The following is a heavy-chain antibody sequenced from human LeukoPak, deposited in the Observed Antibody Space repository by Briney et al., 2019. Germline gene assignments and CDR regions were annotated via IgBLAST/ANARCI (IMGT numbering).Heavy chain of an antibody. Sequence: GASVKVSCKASGYTFTSYGISWVRQAPGQGLEWMGWISAYNGNTNYAQKLQGRVTMTEDTSTDTAYMELSSLRSEDTAVYYCATGSTIAAAGTYGDYWGQGTLVTVSS. CDR3: ATGSTIAAAGTYGDY. CDR1: GYTFTSYG. D-gene: IGHD6-13*01. J-gene: IGHJ4*02. V-gene: IGHV1-18*01. CDR2: ISAYNGNT.